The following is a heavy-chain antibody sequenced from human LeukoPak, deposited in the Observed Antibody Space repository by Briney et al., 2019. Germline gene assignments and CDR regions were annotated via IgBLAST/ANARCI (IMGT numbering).Heavy chain of an antibody. CDR1: GGSFSGYY. Sequence: PSETLSLTCAVYGGSFSGYYWSWIRQPPGKGLEWIGEINHSGSTNYNPSLKSRVTISVDTSKNQFSLKLSSVTAADTAVYYCARGRRGYSSSWTGYYYYGMDVWGQGTTVTVSS. CDR2: INHSGST. V-gene: IGHV4-34*01. D-gene: IGHD6-13*01. CDR3: ARGRRGYSSSWTGYYYYGMDV. J-gene: IGHJ6*02.